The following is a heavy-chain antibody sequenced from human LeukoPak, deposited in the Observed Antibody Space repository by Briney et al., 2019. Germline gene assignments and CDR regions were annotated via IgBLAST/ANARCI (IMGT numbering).Heavy chain of an antibody. CDR3: ARDGCTNGVCYIFDY. CDR1: GFTLSNYW. V-gene: IGHV3-30-3*01. D-gene: IGHD2-8*01. J-gene: IGHJ4*02. Sequence: GGSLRLSCAVSGFTLSNYWMSWVRQAPGKGLEWVAVTSYDGSNKYYADSVKGRFTISRDNSKNTLYLQMNSLRAEDTAVYYCARDGCTNGVCYIFDYWGQGTLVTVSS. CDR2: TSYDGSNK.